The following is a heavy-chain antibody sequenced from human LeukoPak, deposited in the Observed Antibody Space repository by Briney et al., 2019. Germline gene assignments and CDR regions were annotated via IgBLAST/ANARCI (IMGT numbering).Heavy chain of an antibody. CDR2: IYYSGST. CDR1: GGSISSYY. V-gene: IGHV4-59*12. CDR3: ARFGGEGFGY. Sequence: SETLSLTCTVSGGSISSYYWSWIRQPPGKGLEWIGYIYYSGSTNYNPSLKSRVTISLDTSRNHFSLKLSSVTAADTAVYYCARFGGEGFGYWGQGALVTVSS. D-gene: IGHD4-17*01. J-gene: IGHJ4*02.